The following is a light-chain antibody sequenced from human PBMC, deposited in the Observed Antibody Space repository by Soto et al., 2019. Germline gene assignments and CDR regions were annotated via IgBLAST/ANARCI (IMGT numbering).Light chain of an antibody. Sequence: DILMTQSPSSLSASVGDRVTITCRASQRISTYLNWYQQKPGKAPNLLIWDASTLQSGVPSRFSGSGSGTDFTLTISSLQVEDSATYYCQQPYTPPRTFGQGTKVEIK. V-gene: IGKV1-39*01. CDR3: QQPYTPPRT. J-gene: IGKJ1*01. CDR2: DAS. CDR1: QRISTY.